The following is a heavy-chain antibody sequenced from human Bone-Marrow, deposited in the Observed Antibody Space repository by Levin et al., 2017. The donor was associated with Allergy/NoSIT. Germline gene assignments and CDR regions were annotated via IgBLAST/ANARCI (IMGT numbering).Heavy chain of an antibody. CDR3: AIAGIRSPSNDAFDI. CDR1: GFTVSGHY. V-gene: IGHV3-66*01. J-gene: IGHJ3*02. CDR2: LYSDDNT. D-gene: IGHD2-21*01. Sequence: PGGSLRLSCAASGFTVSGHYISWVRQAPSKGLVWISLLYSDDNTYYTDSVKGRFTISRDNSKNTLYLQMNSLRAEDTAVYYCAIAGIRSPSNDAFDIWGLGTVVSVSS.